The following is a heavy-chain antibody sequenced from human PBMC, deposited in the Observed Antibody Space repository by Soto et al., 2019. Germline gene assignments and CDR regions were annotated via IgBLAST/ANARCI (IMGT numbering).Heavy chain of an antibody. V-gene: IGHV1-3*03. D-gene: IGHD6-19*01. CDR2: INAGNGNT. J-gene: IGHJ4*02. Sequence: ASVKVSCKASGYTFTNNPMHWVRQAPGQRLEWMGWINAGNGNTKYSQDFQDRITITRDTSATTIYMELSSLTSEDTAVYYCAMEATQWQVPHYIDMSGQATHVTVSS. CDR1: GYTFTNNP. CDR3: AMEATQWQVPHYIDM.